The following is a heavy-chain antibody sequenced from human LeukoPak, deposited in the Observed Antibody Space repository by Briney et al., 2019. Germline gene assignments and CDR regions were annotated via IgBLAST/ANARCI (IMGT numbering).Heavy chain of an antibody. CDR3: ARSMYYYGSGSYYELDY. Sequence: SETLSLTCAVSSGSISSGGYSWSWIRQPPGKGLEWIGYIYHSGSTYYNPSLKSRVTISVDRSKNQFSLKLSSVTAADTAVYYCARSMYYYGSGSYYELDYWGQGTLVTVSS. CDR1: SGSISSGGYS. CDR2: IYHSGST. V-gene: IGHV4-30-2*01. J-gene: IGHJ4*02. D-gene: IGHD3-10*01.